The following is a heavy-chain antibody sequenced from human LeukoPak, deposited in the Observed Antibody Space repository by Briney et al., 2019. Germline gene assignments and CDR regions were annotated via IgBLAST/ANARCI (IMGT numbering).Heavy chain of an antibody. CDR3: AKVGDYYHSTPEGAFDI. J-gene: IGHJ3*02. Sequence: PSETLSLTCAVYGGSFSGYYWSWIRQPPGKGLEWIGYIYYSGSTNYNPSLKSRVTISVDTSKNQFSLKLSLVTAADTAVYYCAKVGDYYHSTPEGAFDIWGQGTMVTVSS. D-gene: IGHD3-22*01. CDR1: GGSFSGYY. V-gene: IGHV4-59*01. CDR2: IYYSGST.